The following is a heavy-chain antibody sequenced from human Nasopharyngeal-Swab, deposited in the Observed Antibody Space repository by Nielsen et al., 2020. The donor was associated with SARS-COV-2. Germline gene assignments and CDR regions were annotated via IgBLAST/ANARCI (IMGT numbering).Heavy chain of an antibody. J-gene: IGHJ4*02. D-gene: IGHD6-19*01. CDR2: ISWDGGNT. V-gene: IGHV3-43*01. Sequence: GESLKISCAASGFSFDDYTMHWVRQAPGKGLEWVSLISWDGGNTYYGDSVRGRFTISRDNSKNSLYLQMNSLRTEDTALYYCAKDSYSSGWIDYWGQGTLVTVSS. CDR1: GFSFDDYT. CDR3: AKDSYSSGWIDY.